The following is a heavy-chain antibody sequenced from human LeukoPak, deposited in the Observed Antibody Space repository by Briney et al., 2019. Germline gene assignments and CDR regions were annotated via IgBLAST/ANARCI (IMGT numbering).Heavy chain of an antibody. CDR3: ARGASSTSPFYYHALDV. J-gene: IGHJ6*02. CDR2: IRDKANSYTT. V-gene: IGHV3-72*01. CDR1: GFTFSDHY. Sequence: PGGSLRLSCVASGFTFSDHYMDWVRQAPGKGLEWVGRIRDKANSYTTEYAASVKGRYTVSRDDSRSSLYLQMNSLKTEDTAVYYCARGASSTSPFYYHALDVWGRGTTVTVSS. D-gene: IGHD2-2*01.